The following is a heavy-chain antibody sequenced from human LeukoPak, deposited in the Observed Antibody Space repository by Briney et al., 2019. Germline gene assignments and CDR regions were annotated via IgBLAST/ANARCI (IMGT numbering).Heavy chain of an antibody. CDR2: INHSGST. Sequence: SETLSLTCAVYGGSFSGYYWSWIRQPPGKGLEWIGEINHSGSTNYNPSLKSRVTISVDTSKNRFSLKLSSVTAADTAVYYCAIGIAARPPPDYWGQGTLVTVSS. J-gene: IGHJ4*02. CDR3: AIGIAARPPPDY. D-gene: IGHD6-6*01. CDR1: GGSFSGYY. V-gene: IGHV4-34*01.